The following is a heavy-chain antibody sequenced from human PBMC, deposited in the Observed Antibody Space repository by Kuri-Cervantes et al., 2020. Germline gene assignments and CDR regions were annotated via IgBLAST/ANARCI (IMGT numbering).Heavy chain of an antibody. Sequence: GESLKISCAASGFTFSSYDMHWVRQATGKGLEWVSAIGTAGDTYYPGSVKGRFTISRENAKNTLYLQMNSLRAEDTDVYYCAKSPLSQLPYWYFDLWGRGTLVTVSS. D-gene: IGHD2-21*01. V-gene: IGHV3-13*01. CDR1: GFTFSSYD. CDR3: AKSPLSQLPYWYFDL. CDR2: IGTAGDT. J-gene: IGHJ2*01.